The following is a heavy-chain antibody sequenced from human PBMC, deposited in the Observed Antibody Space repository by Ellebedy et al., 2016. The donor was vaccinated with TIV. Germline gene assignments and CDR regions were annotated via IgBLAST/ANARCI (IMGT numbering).Heavy chain of an antibody. CDR3: ARELRIVGALTSR. CDR1: GGSFSGYY. CDR2: INHSGST. Sequence: SETLSLTXAVYGGSFSGYYWSWIRQPPGKGLEWIGEINHSGSTNYNPSLKSRVTISVDTSKNQFSLKLSSVTAADTAVYYCARELRIVGALTSRWGQGTLVTVSS. V-gene: IGHV4-34*01. J-gene: IGHJ4*02. D-gene: IGHD1-26*01.